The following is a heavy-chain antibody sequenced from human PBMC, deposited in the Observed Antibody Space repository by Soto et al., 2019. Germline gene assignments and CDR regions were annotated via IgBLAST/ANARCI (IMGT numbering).Heavy chain of an antibody. Sequence: SETLSLTCTVSGGSISSYYWSWIRQPPGKGLEWIGYIYYSGSTDYNPSLKSRVTISVDTSKNQFSLKLSSVTAADTAVYYCARDSSSWHRPFDYWGQGTLVTVSS. CDR3: ARDSSSWHRPFDY. CDR1: GGSISSYY. CDR2: IYYSGST. V-gene: IGHV4-59*01. D-gene: IGHD6-13*01. J-gene: IGHJ4*02.